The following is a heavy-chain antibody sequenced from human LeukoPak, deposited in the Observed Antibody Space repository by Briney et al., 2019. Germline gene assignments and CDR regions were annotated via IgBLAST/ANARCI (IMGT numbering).Heavy chain of an antibody. J-gene: IGHJ3*02. CDR1: GYTFTSYD. D-gene: IGHD3-3*01. V-gene: IGHV1-8*03. CDR3: ARGTAHTIFGVVMDRNAFDI. CDR2: MNPNSGNT. Sequence: ASVKVSCEASGYTFTSYDINWVRQATGQGLEWMGWMNPNSGNTGYAQKFQGRVTITRNTSISTAYMELSSLRSEDTAVYYCARGTAHTIFGVVMDRNAFDIWGQGTMVTVSS.